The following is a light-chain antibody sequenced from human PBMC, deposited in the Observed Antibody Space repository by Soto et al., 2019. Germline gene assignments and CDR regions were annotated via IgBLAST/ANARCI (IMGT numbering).Light chain of an antibody. CDR1: QTISGTF. CDR2: GAS. Sequence: EVVLTQSPGTLSLSPGERATLSCRASQTISGTFFAWYQQKPGQAPRLLIHGASSRATGIQDRFSGSGSGTDFTLTISRLEPEDFAMYYCQQYGNSPRTFGQGTKVEIK. J-gene: IGKJ1*01. V-gene: IGKV3-20*01. CDR3: QQYGNSPRT.